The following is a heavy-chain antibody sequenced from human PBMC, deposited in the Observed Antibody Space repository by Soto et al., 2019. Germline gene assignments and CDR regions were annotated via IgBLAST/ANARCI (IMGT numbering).Heavy chain of an antibody. CDR3: ARDSGDTAMVLVDY. CDR1: GFTFSSYS. D-gene: IGHD5-18*01. Sequence: CGSLRLSCAASGFTFSSYSMNLIRQAPGKGLEWVSSISSSSSYIYYADSVKGRFTISRDNAKNSLYLQMNSLRAEDTAVYYCARDSGDTAMVLVDYWGQGTLVTVSS. V-gene: IGHV3-21*01. J-gene: IGHJ4*02. CDR2: ISSSSSYI.